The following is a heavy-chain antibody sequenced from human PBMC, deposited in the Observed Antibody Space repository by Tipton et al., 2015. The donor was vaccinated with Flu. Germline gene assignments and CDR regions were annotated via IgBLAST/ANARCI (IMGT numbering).Heavy chain of an antibody. V-gene: IGHV4-39*01. Sequence: TLSLTCTVSGGSISSSSYYWGWIRQPPGKGLEWIGSIYYSGSTYYNPSLKSRVTISVDTSKNQFSLKLSSVTAADTAVYYCATKEVSYCIGGSCYSYYFDYWGQGTLVTVSS. CDR1: GGSISSSSYY. J-gene: IGHJ4*02. CDR2: IYYSGST. D-gene: IGHD2-15*01. CDR3: ATKEVSYCIGGSCYSYYFDY.